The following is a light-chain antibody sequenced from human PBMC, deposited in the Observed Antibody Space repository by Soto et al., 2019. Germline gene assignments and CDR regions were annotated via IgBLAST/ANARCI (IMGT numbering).Light chain of an antibody. CDR3: QQYYSFRT. V-gene: IGKV1-5*03. Sequence: IQMTQSPSTLPASVGDRVTITCRASQSISSWLAWYQQKPGKAPKLLIYQASSVERGVPSRFSGSGSGTEFTLTISSLQPDDFATYYCQQYYSFRTCGQGTKVEIK. CDR2: QAS. J-gene: IGKJ1*01. CDR1: QSISSW.